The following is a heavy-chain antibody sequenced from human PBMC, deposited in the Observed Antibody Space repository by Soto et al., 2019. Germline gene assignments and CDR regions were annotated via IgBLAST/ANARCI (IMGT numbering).Heavy chain of an antibody. CDR3: ASGDCGGDCYPYYYYGMDV. D-gene: IGHD2-21*02. Sequence: QVQLQESGPGLVKPSQTLSLTCTVSGGSISSGGYYWSWIRQHPGKGLEWIGYIYYSGSTYYNPSLNSRVTISVDTSKNQFSLKLSSVTAADTAVYYCASGDCGGDCYPYYYYGMDVWGQGTTVTVSS. CDR2: IYYSGST. J-gene: IGHJ6*02. CDR1: GGSISSGGYY. V-gene: IGHV4-31*03.